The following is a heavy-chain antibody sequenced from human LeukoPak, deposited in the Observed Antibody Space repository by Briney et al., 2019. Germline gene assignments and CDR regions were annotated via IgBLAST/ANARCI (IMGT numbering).Heavy chain of an antibody. CDR2: ISGSGGST. J-gene: IGHJ4*02. D-gene: IGHD2-15*01. CDR1: GFTFSSYA. CDR3: AGNIVVVVAAPRY. Sequence: GGSLRLSCAASGFTFSSYAMSWVRQAPGKGLERVSAISGSGGSTYYADSVKGRFTISRDNSKNTLYLQMNSLRAEDTAVYYCAGNIVVVVAAPRYWGQGTLVTVSS. V-gene: IGHV3-23*01.